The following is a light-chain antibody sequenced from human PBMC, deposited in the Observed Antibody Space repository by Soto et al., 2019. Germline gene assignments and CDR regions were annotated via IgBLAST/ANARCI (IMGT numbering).Light chain of an antibody. J-gene: IGKJ4*01. V-gene: IGKV1-9*01. CDR1: QALSNY. CDR2: SAS. CDR3: QQLSRYPLT. Sequence: DIPVTQSPSAMSASVGGRGHITCRATQALSNYLAWYQQKPGKAPDLLIYSASTLQSGVPSRFSGSGSETEFSLTIRALQPEDFATYYCQQLSRYPLTFGGGTKVDIK.